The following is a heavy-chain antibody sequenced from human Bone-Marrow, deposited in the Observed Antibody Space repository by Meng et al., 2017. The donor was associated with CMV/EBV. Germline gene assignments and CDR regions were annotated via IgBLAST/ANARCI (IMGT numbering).Heavy chain of an antibody. D-gene: IGHD2/OR15-2a*01. CDR1: GSTFSNLY. CDR3: AGLSNPGDY. J-gene: IGHJ4*02. V-gene: IGHV1-46*01. CDR2: YSPSDDRT. Sequence: ASVKVSCKAAGSTFSNLYIHWVRQAPGQGLEWVGVYSPSDDRTTNAQKFQGRVTMTRDTSTSTVFMELASLKSEDMGVYYCAGLSNPGDYWGQGPRVTGSS.